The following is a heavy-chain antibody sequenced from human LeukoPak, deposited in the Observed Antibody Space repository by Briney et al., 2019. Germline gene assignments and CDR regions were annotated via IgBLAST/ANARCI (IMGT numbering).Heavy chain of an antibody. D-gene: IGHD3-22*01. J-gene: IGHJ4*02. V-gene: IGHV3-11*01. CDR1: GFTFSDYY. CDR3: AKDLELDSSGYYLGFDY. Sequence: GGSLRLSCAASGFTFSDYYMSWIRQAPGKGLEWVSYISSSGSTIYYADSVKGRFTISRDNAKNSLYLQMNSLRAEDTAVYYCAKDLELDSSGYYLGFDYWGQGTLVTVSS. CDR2: ISSSGSTI.